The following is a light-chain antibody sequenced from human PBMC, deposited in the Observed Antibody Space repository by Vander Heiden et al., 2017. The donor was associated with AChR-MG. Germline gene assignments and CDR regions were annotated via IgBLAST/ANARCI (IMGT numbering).Light chain of an antibody. CDR3: SSYTTSSTLV. CDR2: AVS. J-gene: IGLJ2*01. Sequence: QSALTQPASVSGSPGQSITISCTGTSSDVSAYNYVSWYQQNPGKAPKLIIYAVSKRPSGVSNRFSGSKSGNTDSLTISGLQAEDEADYYCSSYTTSSTLVFGGGTKLTVL. V-gene: IGLV2-14*01. CDR1: SSDVSAYNY.